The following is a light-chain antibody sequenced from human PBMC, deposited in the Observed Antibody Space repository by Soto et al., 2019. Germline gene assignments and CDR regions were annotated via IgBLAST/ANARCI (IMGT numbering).Light chain of an antibody. V-gene: IGLV1-44*01. CDR1: SSNIGSNT. CDR2: SDN. Sequence: QSVLTQPPSASGTPGQRVTISCSGSSSNIGSNTVNWYQQLPGTAPKLLIYSDNQRPSGVPDRFSGSKSGTSASLAISGLQSEDEADYYCAAWDDSLHGLVGTGTKATVL. CDR3: AAWDDSLHGL. J-gene: IGLJ1*01.